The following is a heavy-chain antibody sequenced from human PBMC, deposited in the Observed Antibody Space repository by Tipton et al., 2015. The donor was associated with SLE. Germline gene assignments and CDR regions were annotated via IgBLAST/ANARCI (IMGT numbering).Heavy chain of an antibody. Sequence: SLRLSCAASGFTFSDYYMSWIRQAPGKGLEWVSYISSSSSYTNYADSVKGRFTISRDNAKNSLYLQMNSLRAEDTAVYYCARGVGEMATPAGYWGQGTLVTVSS. D-gene: IGHD5-24*01. CDR3: ARGVGEMATPAGY. CDR1: GFTFSDYY. CDR2: ISSSSSYT. J-gene: IGHJ4*02. V-gene: IGHV3-11*06.